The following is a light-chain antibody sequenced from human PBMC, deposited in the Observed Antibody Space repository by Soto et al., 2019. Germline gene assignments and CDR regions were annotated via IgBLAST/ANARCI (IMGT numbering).Light chain of an antibody. CDR1: QNIGTW. CDR2: DVS. CDR3: QHGAVYSWT. Sequence: DIQMTQSPSILSASVGDRVTITCRASQNIGTWLAWYQQKPGRAPKLLIFDVSSLQSGVPSRFSGSGSGTEFTLTISSLQPDDSATYPCQHGAVYSWTFGQGTKVEIK. V-gene: IGKV1-5*01. J-gene: IGKJ1*01.